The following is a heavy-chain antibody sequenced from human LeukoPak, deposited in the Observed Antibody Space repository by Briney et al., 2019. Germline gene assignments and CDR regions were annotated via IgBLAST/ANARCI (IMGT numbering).Heavy chain of an antibody. CDR1: GYSISSGYY. J-gene: IGHJ4*02. Sequence: PSETLSLACAVSGYSISSGYYWGWIRQPPGKGLEWIGSIYHSGSTYYNPSLKSRVTISVDTSKNQFSLKLSSVTAADTAVYYCARHVFVSSGYYRYYFDYWGQGTLVTVSS. CDR3: ARHVFVSSGYYRYYFDY. V-gene: IGHV4-38-2*01. D-gene: IGHD3-22*01. CDR2: IYHSGST.